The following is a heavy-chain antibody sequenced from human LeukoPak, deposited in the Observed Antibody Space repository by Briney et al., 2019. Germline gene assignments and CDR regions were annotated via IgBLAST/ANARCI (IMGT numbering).Heavy chain of an antibody. Sequence: PGGSLRLSCAASRFTVSSNDMHWVRQIIGKGLEWVSAIGTAGVTYYPDSVKGRFTISRENAKNSLYLQMNSLRAEDTAVYYCARARSGYSYVLDYWGQGTLVTVSS. CDR3: ARARSGYSYVLDY. D-gene: IGHD5-12*01. J-gene: IGHJ4*02. CDR1: RFTVSSND. CDR2: IGTAGVT. V-gene: IGHV3-13*01.